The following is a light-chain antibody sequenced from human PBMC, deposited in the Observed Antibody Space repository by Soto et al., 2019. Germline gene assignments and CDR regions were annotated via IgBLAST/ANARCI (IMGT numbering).Light chain of an antibody. V-gene: IGKV3-15*01. CDR3: QQYNNWPLT. Sequence: ETVLPQSPATLSLSPGERATLSCRASQSVSSYLAWYQQKPGQAPRLLIYDASNRATDIPARFSGSGSGPEFTLPISSLQSEDFALYYCQQYNNWPLTLGGGTKVDIK. CDR1: QSVSSY. J-gene: IGKJ4*01. CDR2: DAS.